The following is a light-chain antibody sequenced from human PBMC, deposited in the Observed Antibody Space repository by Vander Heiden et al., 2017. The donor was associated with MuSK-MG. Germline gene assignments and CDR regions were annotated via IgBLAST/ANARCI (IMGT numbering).Light chain of an antibody. V-gene: IGKV3-11*01. CDR1: QSVSSY. J-gene: IGKJ4*01. CDR2: DAT. Sequence: IVLTQSPATLSLSPGERATLSCRASQSVSSYLAWYQQKPGQAPRLLIYDATNRATGIPARCSGSGSGTDFTLTISSLEPEDVAVYYCQQRSNWPRTFGGGTKVEIK. CDR3: QQRSNWPRT.